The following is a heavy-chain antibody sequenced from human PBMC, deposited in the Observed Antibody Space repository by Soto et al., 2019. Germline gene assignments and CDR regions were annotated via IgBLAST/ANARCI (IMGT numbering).Heavy chain of an antibody. J-gene: IGHJ4*02. Sequence: SETLSLTCTVSGGAIRNSIYYWGWIRQPPGKGLEWIGTIYYDGSVAYSPSLKSRVTLSVDTSRNHFSVKINSVTAADTAVYFCARHRIAVAGPLDYWGQGTLVTVS. CDR2: IYYDGSV. V-gene: IGHV4-39*01. CDR3: ARHRIAVAGPLDY. D-gene: IGHD6-19*01. CDR1: GGAIRNSIYY.